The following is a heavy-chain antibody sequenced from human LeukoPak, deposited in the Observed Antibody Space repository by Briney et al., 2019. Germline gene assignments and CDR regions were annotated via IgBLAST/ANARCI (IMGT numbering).Heavy chain of an antibody. J-gene: IGHJ5*02. CDR1: GFSISSSSYN. CDR3: ARPPGIAAAWFGP. V-gene: IGHV4-39*01. CDR2: FDNSGST. D-gene: IGHD6-13*01. Sequence: PSETLSLTCTVSGFSISSSSYNWVWLRQPPGKGLEWIGSFDNSGSTYYNPSLKSRVTISVDTSKDQFSLKLTSVTAADTAVYYCARPPGIAAAWFGPWGQGTLVTVSS.